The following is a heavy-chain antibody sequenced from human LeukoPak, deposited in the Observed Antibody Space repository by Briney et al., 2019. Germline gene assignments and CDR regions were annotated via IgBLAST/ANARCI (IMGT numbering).Heavy chain of an antibody. CDR2: ISSSGSTI. Sequence: LTGGSLRLSCAASGFTFSSYEMNWVRQAPGKGLEWVSYISSSGSTIYYADSVKGRFTISRDNAENSLYLQMNSLRAEDTAVYYCAELGITMIGGVWGKGTTVTISS. J-gene: IGHJ6*04. CDR1: GFTFSSYE. V-gene: IGHV3-48*03. CDR3: AELGITMIGGV. D-gene: IGHD3-10*02.